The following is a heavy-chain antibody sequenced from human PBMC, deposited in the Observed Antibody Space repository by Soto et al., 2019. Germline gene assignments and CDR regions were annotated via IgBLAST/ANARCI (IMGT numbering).Heavy chain of an antibody. V-gene: IGHV3-73*01. J-gene: IGHJ5*02. CDR3: TRLATYYDFWSGYWNWFDP. D-gene: IGHD3-3*01. CDR1: GFTFSGSA. Sequence: TGGSLRLSCAASGFTFSGSAMHWVRQASGKGLEWVGRIRSKANSYATAYAASVKGRFTISRDDSKNTAYLQMNSLKTEDTAVYYCTRLATYYDFWSGYWNWFDPWGQGTLVTVSS. CDR2: IRSKANSYAT.